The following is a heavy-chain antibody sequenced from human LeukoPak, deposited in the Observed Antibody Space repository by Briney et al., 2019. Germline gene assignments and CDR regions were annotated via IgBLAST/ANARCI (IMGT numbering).Heavy chain of an antibody. CDR2: IYPGDSDT. V-gene: IGHV5-51*01. Sequence: GESLKISCKASGYRFTNYWIGWVRQMPGKGLEWMGIIYPGDSDTRYSPSFQGQVTISADKSISTAYLQWSSLKASDTAMYYCARLAFDSSGYYYYFDYWGQGTLVTVSS. J-gene: IGHJ4*02. CDR3: ARLAFDSSGYYYYFDY. CDR1: GYRFTNYW. D-gene: IGHD3-22*01.